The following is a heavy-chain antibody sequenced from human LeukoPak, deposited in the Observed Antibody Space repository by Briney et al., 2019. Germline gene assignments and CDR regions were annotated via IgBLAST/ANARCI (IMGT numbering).Heavy chain of an antibody. CDR1: RFTFSSYG. CDR3: TTILVYSSSWHFDY. Sequence: GGSLRLSCAASRFTFSSYGMHWVRQAPGKGLEWVGRIQSKTDGGATDYAAPVKGSFTISRDDSKDTLYLQMSGLKTEDTAVYYCTTILVYSSSWHFDYWGQGALVTVSS. CDR2: IQSKTDGGAT. D-gene: IGHD6-13*01. V-gene: IGHV3-15*01. J-gene: IGHJ4*02.